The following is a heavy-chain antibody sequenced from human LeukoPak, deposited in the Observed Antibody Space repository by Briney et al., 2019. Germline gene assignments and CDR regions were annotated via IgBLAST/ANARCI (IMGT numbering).Heavy chain of an antibody. V-gene: IGHV3-30*18. D-gene: IGHD4-17*01. Sequence: PGGSLRLSCAASGFSFSDYGMHWVRPVPGKGLEWVAIISYDGSNAYYADSMKGRFTIYRDNSKNTVSLQIINMRREDTALYYCAKEGDDYVLDHWGQGTLVTVSA. CDR3: AKEGDDYVLDH. J-gene: IGHJ4*02. CDR2: ISYDGSNA. CDR1: GFSFSDYG.